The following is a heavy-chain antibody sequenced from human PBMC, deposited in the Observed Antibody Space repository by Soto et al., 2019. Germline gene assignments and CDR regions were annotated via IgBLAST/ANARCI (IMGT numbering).Heavy chain of an antibody. CDR2: ISGSGGST. J-gene: IGHJ5*02. Sequence: GGSLRLSCAASGFTFSSYAMSWVRQAPGKGLEWVSAISGSGGSTYYADSVKGRFTISRDNSKNTLYLQMNSLRAEDTAVYYCAKAPRITMIVQGWFDPCGQGTLLTVSS. D-gene: IGHD3-22*01. CDR3: AKAPRITMIVQGWFDP. CDR1: GFTFSSYA. V-gene: IGHV3-23*01.